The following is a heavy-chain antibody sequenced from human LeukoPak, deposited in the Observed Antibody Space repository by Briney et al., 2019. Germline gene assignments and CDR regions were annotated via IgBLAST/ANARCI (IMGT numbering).Heavy chain of an antibody. CDR1: GGSISSYY. Sequence: PSGTLSLTCTVSGGSISSYYWSWIRQPPGKGLEWIGYIYYSGSTNYNPSLKSRVTISVDTSKNQFSLKLSSVTAADTAVYYCARVVPVVRYYYYYYMDVWGKGTTVTVSS. CDR2: IYYSGST. CDR3: ARVVPVVRYYYYYYMDV. J-gene: IGHJ6*03. V-gene: IGHV4-59*01. D-gene: IGHD2-2*01.